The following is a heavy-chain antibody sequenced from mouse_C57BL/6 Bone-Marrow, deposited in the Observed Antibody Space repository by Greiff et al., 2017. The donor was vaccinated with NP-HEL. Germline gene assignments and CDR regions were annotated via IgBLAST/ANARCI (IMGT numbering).Heavy chain of an antibody. CDR2: IDPETGGT. D-gene: IGHD2-4*01. CDR1: GYTFTDYE. CDR3: TRSEDYGGTGYFDY. V-gene: IGHV1-15*01. J-gene: IGHJ2*01. Sequence: VKLMESGAELVRPGASVTLSCKASGYTFTDYEMHWVKQTPVHGLEWIGAIDPETGGTAYNQKFKGKAILTADKSSSTAYMELRSLTSEDSAVYYCTRSEDYGGTGYFDYWGQGTTLTVSS.